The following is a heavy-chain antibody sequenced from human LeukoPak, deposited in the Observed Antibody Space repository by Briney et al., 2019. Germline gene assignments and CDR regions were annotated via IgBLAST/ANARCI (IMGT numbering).Heavy chain of an antibody. CDR3: ARVPSILWSSGSFLVNS. J-gene: IGHJ4*02. V-gene: IGHV3-48*03. CDR2: ISESSDTT. CDR1: GFTFRGYE. Sequence: GGSLRLSCTASGFTFRGYEFTWVRQAPGEGLEWISFISESSDTTDYADSVKGRFTISRDNAKNSLYLQMHNLRDGDTAVYFCARVPSILWSSGSFLVNSWGQETLVIVSS. D-gene: IGHD3-10*01.